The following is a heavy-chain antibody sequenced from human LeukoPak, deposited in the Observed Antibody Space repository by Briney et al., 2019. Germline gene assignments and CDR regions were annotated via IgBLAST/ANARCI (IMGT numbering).Heavy chain of an antibody. CDR3: ARGLPASSPFDY. CDR1: GGSISSSSYY. J-gene: IGHJ4*02. Sequence: TSETLSLTCTVSGGSISSSSYYWAWIRQPPGKGLEWIGTIYYTGSTYYNPSLKSRVTISVDTSKNQFSLRLSSVTAADTAVYYCARGLPASSPFDYWGQGTLVTVSS. CDR2: IYYTGST. V-gene: IGHV4-39*01.